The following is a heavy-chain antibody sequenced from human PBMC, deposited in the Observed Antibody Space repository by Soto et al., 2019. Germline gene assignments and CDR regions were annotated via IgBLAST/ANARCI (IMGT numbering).Heavy chain of an antibody. CDR2: IIPIFGTA. V-gene: IGHV1-69*13. CDR3: ARTQGPNHYYDSSGYYYWEGAFDI. Sequence: SVKLSCKACGCTFSSYAISWVRQAPRQGLEWMGGIIPIFGTANYAQKFQGRVTITADESTSTAYMELSSLRSEDTAGYYCARTQGPNHYYDSSGYYYWEGAFDIWGKGTIVPVS. D-gene: IGHD3-22*01. CDR1: GCTFSSYA. J-gene: IGHJ3*02.